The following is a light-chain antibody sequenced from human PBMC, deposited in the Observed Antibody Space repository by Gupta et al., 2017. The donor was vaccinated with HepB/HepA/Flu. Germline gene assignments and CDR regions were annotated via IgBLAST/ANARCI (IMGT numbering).Light chain of an antibody. J-gene: IGKJ4*01. V-gene: IGKV3-11*01. CDR2: DAS. Sequence: ETVLTQSPATLSLSPGERATLSCRASQSVSSYLAWYQQKPGQAPRLPIYDASNRATGIPARFSGSGSGTDFTLTISSLEPEDFAVYYCQQRSNWPLTFGGGTKVEIK. CDR3: QQRSNWPLT. CDR1: QSVSSY.